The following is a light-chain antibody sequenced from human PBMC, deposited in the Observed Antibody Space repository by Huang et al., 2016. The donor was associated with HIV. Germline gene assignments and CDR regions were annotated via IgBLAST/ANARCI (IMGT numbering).Light chain of an antibody. V-gene: IGKV1-5*03. CDR1: QSISSW. CDR3: QQYNSYPLT. J-gene: IGKJ4*01. CDR2: KAS. Sequence: DIQMTQSPSTLSASVGDRVTITCRASQSISSWLAWYQQKPGKAPKLLTYKASNLESGDPSRLSGSGSGTEFTLTISSLQPDDFATYYCQQYNSYPLTFGGGTKVQIK.